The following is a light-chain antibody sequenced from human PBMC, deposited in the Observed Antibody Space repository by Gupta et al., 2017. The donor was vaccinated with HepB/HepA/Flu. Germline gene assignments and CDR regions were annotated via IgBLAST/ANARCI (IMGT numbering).Light chain of an antibody. CDR3: HQDHTNRRT. J-gene: IGKJ4*02. CDR1: QSVLYSSDNNNY. CDR2: WAS. V-gene: IGKV4-1*01. Sequence: DIVMSQSPASLAVSLGERAPINCKSSQSVLYSSDNNNYLSSYQQKPGQPPKLLIYWASAPEYAVPDIFSDRGSAADFTLTSSRLLAEDVAVYCSHQDHTNRRTFGEGTKVEIK.